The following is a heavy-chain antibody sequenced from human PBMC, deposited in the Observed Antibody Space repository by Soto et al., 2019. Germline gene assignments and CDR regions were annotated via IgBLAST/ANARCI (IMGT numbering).Heavy chain of an antibody. J-gene: IGHJ6*02. D-gene: IGHD2-15*01. CDR1: GGTFSSYA. CDR3: ARSQGGSSSLDIYYYYYYGMDV. V-gene: IGHV1-69*01. CDR2: IIPIFGTA. Sequence: QVQLVQSGAEVKKPGSSVKVSCKAPGGTFSSYAISWVRQAPGQGLEWMGGIIPIFGTANYAQKFQGRVTITADESTSTGYMELSSLRSEDTAVYYCARSQGGSSSLDIYYYYYYGMDVLSQGTTVTVSS.